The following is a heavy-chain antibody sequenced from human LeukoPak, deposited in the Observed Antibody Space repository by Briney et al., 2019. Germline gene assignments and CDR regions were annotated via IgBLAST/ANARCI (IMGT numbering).Heavy chain of an antibody. D-gene: IGHD3-22*01. J-gene: IGHJ4*02. CDR1: GFTFDDYA. CDR2: ISWNSGSI. CDR3: AKDNYYDSSGYYAF. Sequence: PGRSLRLSCVGSGFTFDDYAMHWVRQAPGKGLEWVSGISWNSGSIGYADSVKGRFTISRDNAKNSLYLQMNSLRAEDTALYYCAKDNYYDSSGYYAFWGQGTLVTVSS. V-gene: IGHV3-9*01.